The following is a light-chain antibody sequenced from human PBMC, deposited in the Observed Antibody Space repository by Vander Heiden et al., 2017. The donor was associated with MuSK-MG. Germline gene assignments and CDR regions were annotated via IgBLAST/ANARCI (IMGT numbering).Light chain of an antibody. Sequence: SYELTQPPSLSVSPGPTASITCSGDTLGDKYACWYQQKPGQSPVLVIYQDSKRPSGIPERFSGSNSGNTATLTISGTQAMDEADYYCQAWDSSTVVFGGGTKLTVL. J-gene: IGLJ2*01. V-gene: IGLV3-1*01. CDR1: TLGDKY. CDR2: QDS. CDR3: QAWDSSTVV.